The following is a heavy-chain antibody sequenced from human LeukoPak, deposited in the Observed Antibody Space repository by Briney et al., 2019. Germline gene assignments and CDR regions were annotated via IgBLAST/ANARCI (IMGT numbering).Heavy chain of an antibody. J-gene: IGHJ6*02. V-gene: IGHV4-61*02. CDR1: GGSISSGSYY. CDR2: IYTSGST. Sequence: SQTLSLTCTVSGGSISSGSYYWSWIRQPAGKGLEWIGRIYTSGSTNYNPSLKSRVTISVDTSKNQFSLKLSSVTAADTAVYYCARDGYGMDVWGQGTTVTVPS. CDR3: ARDGYGMDV.